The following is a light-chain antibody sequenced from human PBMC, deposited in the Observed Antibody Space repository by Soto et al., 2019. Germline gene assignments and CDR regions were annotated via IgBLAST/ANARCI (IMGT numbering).Light chain of an antibody. V-gene: IGLV2-14*01. CDR2: AVS. CDR1: SSDVGGYNY. Sequence: QSVLTQPASVSGSPGQSITISCTGTSSDVGGYNYVSWFQQHPGKAPKLMIYAVSNRPSGVSNRFAGSKSGNTASLTISGLQAEDEADYYCSSYTSSSTLVVFGGGTKLTLL. J-gene: IGLJ2*01. CDR3: SSYTSSSTLVV.